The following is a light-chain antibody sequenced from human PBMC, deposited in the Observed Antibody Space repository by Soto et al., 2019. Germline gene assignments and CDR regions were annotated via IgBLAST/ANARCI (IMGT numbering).Light chain of an antibody. V-gene: IGKV4-1*01. CDR3: QQYYSTPLT. CDR2: WAS. CDR1: QSVLYSSNNKNY. J-gene: IGKJ4*01. Sequence: DMVMTQSPDSLAVSLGERATINCKSSQSVLYSSNNKNYLAWYQQKPGQPPKLLIYWASTRESGVPDRFSGSGSGTDFTLTISSLQAEDVAVYYCQQYYSTPLTFGGGTKA.